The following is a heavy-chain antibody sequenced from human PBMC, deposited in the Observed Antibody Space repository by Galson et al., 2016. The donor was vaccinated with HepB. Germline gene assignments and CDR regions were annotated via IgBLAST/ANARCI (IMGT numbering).Heavy chain of an antibody. CDR1: GFTFDYYV. V-gene: IGHV3-9*01. Sequence: SLRLSCAASGFTFDYYVLHWVRQPPGRGLEWVSGITWNSNDIWYADSVKGRFTISRDNAKNSLYLQMNSLRAEDTAFYYCAKMGFQINNYDFWSGRAPTGNYGMDVWGQGTPVTVSS. J-gene: IGHJ6*02. CDR3: AKMGFQINNYDFWSGRAPTGNYGMDV. D-gene: IGHD3-3*01. CDR2: ITWNSNDI.